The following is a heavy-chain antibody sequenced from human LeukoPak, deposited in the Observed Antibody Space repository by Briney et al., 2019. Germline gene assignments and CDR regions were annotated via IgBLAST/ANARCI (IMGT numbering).Heavy chain of an antibody. CDR3: ARARDWNYAY. Sequence: ASVKVSCKASGYTFTGYYMHWVRQAPGQGLEWMGWINPNSGGTNYAQKFQGRATMTRDTSISTAYMELSRLRSDDTAVYYCARARDWNYAYWGQGTLVTVSS. CDR1: GYTFTGYY. V-gene: IGHV1-2*02. J-gene: IGHJ4*02. CDR2: INPNSGGT. D-gene: IGHD1-7*01.